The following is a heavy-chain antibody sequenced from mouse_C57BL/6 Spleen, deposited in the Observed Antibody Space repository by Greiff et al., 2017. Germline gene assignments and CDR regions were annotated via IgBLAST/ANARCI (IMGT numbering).Heavy chain of an antibody. CDR3: ARSDYVFDY. CDR1: GYAFSSSW. J-gene: IGHJ2*01. CDR2: IYPGDGDT. D-gene: IGHD2-4*01. V-gene: IGHV1-82*01. Sequence: VQLQQSGPELVKPGASVKISCKASGYAFSSSWMNWVKQRPGKGLERIGRIYPGDGDTNYNGKFKGKATLTADKSSSTAYMQLSSLTSEDSAVYFCARSDYVFDYWGQGTTLTVSS.